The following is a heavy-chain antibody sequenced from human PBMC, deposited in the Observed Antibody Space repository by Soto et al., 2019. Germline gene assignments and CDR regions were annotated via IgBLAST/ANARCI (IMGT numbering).Heavy chain of an antibody. V-gene: IGHV3-30-3*01. Sequence: VGSLRLSCAASGFTFSSYAMHWVRQAPGKGLEWVAVISYDGSNKYYADSVKGRFTISRDNSKNTLYLQMNSLRAEDTAVYYCARDRREVAAYYPYGMDGWGQVTMXT. CDR2: ISYDGSNK. CDR3: ARDRREVAAYYPYGMDG. D-gene: IGHD6-19*01. CDR1: GFTFSSYA. J-gene: IGHJ6*01.